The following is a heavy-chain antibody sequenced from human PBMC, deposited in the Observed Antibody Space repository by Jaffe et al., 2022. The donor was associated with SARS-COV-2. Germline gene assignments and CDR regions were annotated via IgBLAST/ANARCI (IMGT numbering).Heavy chain of an antibody. CDR1: GFTFSRYW. D-gene: IGHD2-2*01. CDR3: ARDNDVPITVGYYYFGMDV. J-gene: IGHJ6*02. V-gene: IGHV3-7*03. Sequence: EVQLVDSGGGLVQPGGSLRLSCAASGFTFSRYWMTWVRQAPGKGLEWVANIKGDGSEKDYVDSVKGRFTISRDNAKNSLYLQMNSLRAEDTAVYYCARDNDVPITVGYYYFGMDVWGQGTTVTVSS. CDR2: IKGDGSEK.